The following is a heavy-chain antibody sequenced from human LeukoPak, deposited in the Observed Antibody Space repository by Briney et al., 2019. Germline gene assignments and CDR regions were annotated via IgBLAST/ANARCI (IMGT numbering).Heavy chain of an antibody. J-gene: IGHJ4*02. V-gene: IGHV6-1*01. D-gene: IGHD2-8*01. CDR1: GDSVSSNSAA. CDR3: ARTTNAYFDY. CDR2: TYHRSKWYT. Sequence: SQTLSLTCAISGDSVSSNSAAWDWIRQSPSRGLEWLGRTYHRSKWYTDYAVSVQSRITINPDTSKNHFSLRLNSVTPEDTAVYYCARTTNAYFDYWGQGTLVTLSS.